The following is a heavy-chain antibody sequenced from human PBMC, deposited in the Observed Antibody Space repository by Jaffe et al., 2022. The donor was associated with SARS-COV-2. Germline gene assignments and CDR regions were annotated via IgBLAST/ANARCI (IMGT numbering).Heavy chain of an antibody. J-gene: IGHJ6*02. Sequence: QVQLVESGGGVVQPGRSLRLSCAASGFTFSSYGMHWVRQAPGKGLEWVAVISYDGSNKYYADSVKGRFTISRDNSKNTLYLQMNSLRAEDTAVYYCAKGDIVVVPAASSRLYYYYGMDVWGQGTTVTVSS. CDR1: GFTFSSYG. CDR2: ISYDGSNK. D-gene: IGHD2-2*01. CDR3: AKGDIVVVPAASSRLYYYYGMDV. V-gene: IGHV3-30*18.